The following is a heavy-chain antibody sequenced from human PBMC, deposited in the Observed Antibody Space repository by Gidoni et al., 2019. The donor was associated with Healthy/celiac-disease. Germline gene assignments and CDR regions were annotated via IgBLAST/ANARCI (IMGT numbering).Heavy chain of an antibody. J-gene: IGHJ4*02. CDR2: ISSSSSYI. Sequence: EVQLVESGGGLVKPGGSLSLSCAASGFTFSSYSMNWVRQAPGKGLDGVSSISSSSSYIDYADSVKGRFTSSRDNAKNSLYLQMNSLRAEDTAVYYCARDKRGSSWLPDYWGQGTLVTVSS. CDR1: GFTFSSYS. CDR3: ARDKRGSSWLPDY. V-gene: IGHV3-21*01. D-gene: IGHD6-13*01.